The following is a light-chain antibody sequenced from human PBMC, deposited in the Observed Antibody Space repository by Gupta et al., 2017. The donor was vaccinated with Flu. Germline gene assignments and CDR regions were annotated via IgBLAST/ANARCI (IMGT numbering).Light chain of an antibody. J-gene: IGKJ5*01. V-gene: IGKV3-15*01. CDR1: QRVSTN. CDR3: QQYNNRPPSIT. Sequence: EIVMTQSPATLSVSPGERATLSCRASQRVSTNLAWYQQKPGQAPRLLIYGASTRATGIPARFSGSGSGTEFTLTISSLQSEDFAVYYCQQYNNRPPSITFGQGTRLEIK. CDR2: GAS.